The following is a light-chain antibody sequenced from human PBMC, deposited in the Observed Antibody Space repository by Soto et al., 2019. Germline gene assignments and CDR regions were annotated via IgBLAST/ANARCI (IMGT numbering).Light chain of an antibody. CDR1: QSVSSSY. J-gene: IGKJ4*01. V-gene: IGKV3D-20*01. CDR2: DAS. Sequence: EIVLTQSPATLSLSPGERARVSCGATQSVSSSYLAWYQQKPGLAPRLLIYDASSRATGIPDRFSGSGSGTDFTLTISRLETEDFAVYYCKQYGSSPLTFGGGTKVDIK. CDR3: KQYGSSPLT.